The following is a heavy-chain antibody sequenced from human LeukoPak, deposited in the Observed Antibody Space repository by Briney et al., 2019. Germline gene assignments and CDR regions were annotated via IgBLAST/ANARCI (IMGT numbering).Heavy chain of an antibody. CDR1: GGSISSGGYS. CDR2: IYHSGST. Sequence: KASETLSLTCAVSGGSISSGGYSWSWIRQPPGKGLEWIGYIYHSGSTYYNPSLKSRVTISVDRSKNQFSLKLSSVTAADTAVHYCAREDWVSPGTFDYWGQGTLVTVSS. J-gene: IGHJ4*02. V-gene: IGHV4-30-2*01. CDR3: AREDWVSPGTFDY. D-gene: IGHD3/OR15-3a*01.